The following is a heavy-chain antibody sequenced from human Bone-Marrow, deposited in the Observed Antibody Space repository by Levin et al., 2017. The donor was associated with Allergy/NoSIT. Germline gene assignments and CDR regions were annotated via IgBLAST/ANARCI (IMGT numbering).Heavy chain of an antibody. D-gene: IGHD3-22*01. Sequence: GGSLRLSCAASGFTFDDYAMHWVRQVPGKGLEWVSYISWNSGSIDYADSVKGRFTISRDNAKNSLYLQMNSLRAEDTALYYCANDRAYDSSGYYSNGMDVWGQGTTVTVSS. CDR3: ANDRAYDSSGYYSNGMDV. CDR1: GFTFDDYA. V-gene: IGHV3-9*01. J-gene: IGHJ6*02. CDR2: ISWNSGSI.